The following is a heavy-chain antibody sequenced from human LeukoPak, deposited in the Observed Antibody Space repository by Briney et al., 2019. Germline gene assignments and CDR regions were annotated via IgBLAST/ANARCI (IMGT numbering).Heavy chain of an antibody. CDR3: ARDLDDFWSGYPSPYDAFDI. CDR2: IIPILGIA. CDR1: GGTFSSYA. J-gene: IGHJ3*02. D-gene: IGHD3-3*01. V-gene: IGHV1-69*04. Sequence: GSSVKVSCKASGGTFSSYAISWVRQAPGQGLEWMGWIIPILGIANYAQKFQGRVTITADKSTSTAYMELSSLRSEDTAVYYCARDLDDFWSGYPSPYDAFDIWGQGTMVTVSS.